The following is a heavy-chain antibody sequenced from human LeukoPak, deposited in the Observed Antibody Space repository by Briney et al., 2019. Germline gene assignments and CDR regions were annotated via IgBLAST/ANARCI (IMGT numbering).Heavy chain of an antibody. CDR3: ARGFICSSTSCLFDY. Sequence: PSETLSLTCAVSGGSISSSNWWSWVRQHPGKGLEWIGYIYYSGSTYYNPSLKSRVTISVDTSKNQFSLKLSSVTAADTAVYYCARGFICSSTSCLFDYWGQGTLVTVSS. CDR1: GGSISSSNW. CDR2: IYYSGST. D-gene: IGHD2-2*01. V-gene: IGHV4-31*11. J-gene: IGHJ4*02.